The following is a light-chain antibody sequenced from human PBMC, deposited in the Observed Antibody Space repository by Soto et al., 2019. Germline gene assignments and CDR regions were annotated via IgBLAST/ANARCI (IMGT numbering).Light chain of an antibody. J-gene: IGLJ1*01. Sequence: QYVRSHPASVSWSPGQSITISCTGTSSDVGGYNYVSWYQQHPGKAPKLMIYEVSNRPSGVSNRFSGSKSGNTASLTISGLKAEDEADYYCSSYTSSSTYVFGTGTKV. CDR2: EVS. CDR3: SSYTSSSTYV. CDR1: SSDVGGYNY. V-gene: IGLV2-14*01.